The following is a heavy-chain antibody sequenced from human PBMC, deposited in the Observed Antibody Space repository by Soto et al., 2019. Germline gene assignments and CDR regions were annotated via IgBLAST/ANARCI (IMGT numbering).Heavy chain of an antibody. V-gene: IGHV3-9*01. D-gene: IGHD2-8*01. CDR3: AKSRSNINGPDY. CDR1: GFRFEDYA. CDR2: ISWNDGRI. Sequence: EVQLVESGGGLAQPGRSLRLSCAASGFRFEDYAMHWVRQAPGKGLQWVSGISWNDGRIDYADSVKGRFTISRDNARKSLYLQMNSLRIEDTAFYYCAKSRSNINGPDYWGQGTLVTVSS. J-gene: IGHJ4*02.